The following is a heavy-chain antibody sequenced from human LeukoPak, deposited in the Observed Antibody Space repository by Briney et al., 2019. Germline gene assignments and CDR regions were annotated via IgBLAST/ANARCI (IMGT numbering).Heavy chain of an antibody. CDR1: GYTFTSYG. CDR3: ARASLITMIAYYFDY. CDR2: ISAYNGNT. V-gene: IGHV1-18*01. J-gene: IGHJ4*02. D-gene: IGHD3-22*01. Sequence: ASVKVSCKSSGYTFTSYGINWVRQAPGQGLEWMGWISAYNGNTNYAQKLQGRVTMTTDTSTSTAYMELRSLRSDDTAVYYCARASLITMIAYYFDYWGQGTLVTVSS.